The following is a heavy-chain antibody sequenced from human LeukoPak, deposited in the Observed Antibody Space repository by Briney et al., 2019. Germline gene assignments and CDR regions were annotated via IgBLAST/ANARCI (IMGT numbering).Heavy chain of an antibody. D-gene: IGHD1-26*01. CDR1: GGSISSYY. V-gene: IGHV4-59*01. J-gene: IGHJ6*02. Sequence: SETLSLTCTVSGGSISSYYWSWIRQPPGKGLEWIGYIYYSGSTNYNPSLKSRVTISVDTSKNQFSLKLGSVTAADTAVYYCARLPEVGATTGYYYYYGMDVWGQGTTVTVSS. CDR2: IYYSGST. CDR3: ARLPEVGATTGYYYYYGMDV.